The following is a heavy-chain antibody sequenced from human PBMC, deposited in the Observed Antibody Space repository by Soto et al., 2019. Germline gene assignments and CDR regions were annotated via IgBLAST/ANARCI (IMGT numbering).Heavy chain of an antibody. CDR2: INPSGGST. J-gene: IGHJ4*02. CDR3: ASRAGSGSYLDY. V-gene: IGHV1-46*03. CDR1: GYTFTSYY. D-gene: IGHD3-10*01. Sequence: QVQLVQSGAEVKKPGASVKVSCKASGYTFTSYYMHWVRQAPGQGLEWMGIINPSGGSTSYAQKFPGRATMTRNTSTSTVYMEPSSRRSEETAVYYCASRAGSGSYLDYWGQGTLVTVSS.